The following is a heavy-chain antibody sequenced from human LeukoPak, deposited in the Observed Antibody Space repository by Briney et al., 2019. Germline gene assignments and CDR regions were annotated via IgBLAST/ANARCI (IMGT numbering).Heavy chain of an antibody. CDR1: GFTVSSNY. Sequence: QPGGSLRLSCAASGFTVSSNYMSWVRQAPGEGLEWVSVIYSGGSTYYADSVKGRFTISRDNSKNTLYLQMNSLRAEDTAVYYCARTIYYYDSSGLLETYFDYWGQGTLVTVSS. CDR2: IYSGGST. J-gene: IGHJ4*02. D-gene: IGHD3-22*01. V-gene: IGHV3-53*01. CDR3: ARTIYYYDSSGLLETYFDY.